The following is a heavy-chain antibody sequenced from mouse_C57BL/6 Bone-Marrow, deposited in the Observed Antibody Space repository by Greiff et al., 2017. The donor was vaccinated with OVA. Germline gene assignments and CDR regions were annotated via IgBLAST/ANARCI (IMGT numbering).Heavy chain of an antibody. J-gene: IGHJ1*03. V-gene: IGHV1-53*01. CDR1: GYTFTSYW. CDR2: INPSNGGT. D-gene: IGHD2-1*01. CDR3: ARDNDGNYGC. Sequence: VKLQQSGTELVKPGASVKLSCKASGYTFTSYWMHWVQQRPGQGLEWIGNINPSNGGTNYNEKFKSKATLTVDTSSSTAYMQLSSLTSEDAAFYYCARDNDGNYGCWGKGTTVTVAT.